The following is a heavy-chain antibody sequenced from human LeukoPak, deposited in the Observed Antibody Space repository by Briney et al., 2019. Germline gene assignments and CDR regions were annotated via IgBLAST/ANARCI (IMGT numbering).Heavy chain of an antibody. J-gene: IGHJ5*02. CDR1: GFTFSFYG. Sequence: GGSLRLSCAAFGFTFSFYGMHWVRQAPGKGLEWVAVIWSDGSNKYYADSVKGRFTISRDNSKNTLYLQMNSLRAEDTAVYYCAREDGSASYYNNWFDPWGQGTLVTVSS. V-gene: IGHV3-33*01. D-gene: IGHD3-10*01. CDR2: IWSDGSNK. CDR3: AREDGSASYYNNWFDP.